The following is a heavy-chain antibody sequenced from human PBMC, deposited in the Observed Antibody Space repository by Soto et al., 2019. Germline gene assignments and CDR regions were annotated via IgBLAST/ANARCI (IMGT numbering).Heavy chain of an antibody. V-gene: IGHV3-23*01. CDR2: ISGTGDST. Sequence: GGPLRLSCAASGFTFSSYAMSWVRQAPGKGLEWVSAISGTGDSTYYADSVKGRFTISRDNSKNTLYLQINSLRAEDTAVYYCAKDRDSSGYYYRNYWGQGTLVTVSS. D-gene: IGHD3-22*01. CDR1: GFTFSSYA. CDR3: AKDRDSSGYYYRNY. J-gene: IGHJ4*02.